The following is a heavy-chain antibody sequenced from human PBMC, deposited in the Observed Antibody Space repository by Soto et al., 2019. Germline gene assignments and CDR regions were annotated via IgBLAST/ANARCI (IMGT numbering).Heavy chain of an antibody. V-gene: IGHV1-8*01. J-gene: IGHJ5*02. CDR1: GYTFTSYD. Sequence: ASVKVSCKASGYTFTSYDINWVRQATGQGLEYLGWMNPNSGNTAYVQKFQGRVTMTWDTSITTAYMELSSLRSEDTAVYFCAREEDTVDSMVENWFDPWGQGTLVTVSS. D-gene: IGHD4-17*01. CDR2: MNPNSGNT. CDR3: AREEDTVDSMVENWFDP.